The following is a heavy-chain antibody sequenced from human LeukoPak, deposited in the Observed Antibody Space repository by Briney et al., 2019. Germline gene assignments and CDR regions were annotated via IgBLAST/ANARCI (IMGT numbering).Heavy chain of an antibody. CDR1: GFTFSSYE. V-gene: IGHV3-48*03. CDR3: ARAARGSGSYAIDY. Sequence: GGSLRLSCAASGFTFSSYEMNWVRQAPGKGLEWVSYISSSGSTIHYADSVKGRFTISRDNAKNSLYLQMNSLRAEDTAVYYCARAARGSGSYAIDYWGQGTLVTVSS. D-gene: IGHD3-10*01. CDR2: ISSSGSTI. J-gene: IGHJ4*02.